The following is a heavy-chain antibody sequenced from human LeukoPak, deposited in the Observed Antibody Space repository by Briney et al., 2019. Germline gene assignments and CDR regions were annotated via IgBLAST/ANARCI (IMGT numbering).Heavy chain of an antibody. Sequence: GGSLRLSCAASGFTFSSYAMSWVRQAPGKGLEGVSAIRGSGDGTYYANSVKGRFTISRDNSKNTLYLQMNSLRAEDTAVYYCTKDGSGSYPDAFDIWGQGTMVTVSS. D-gene: IGHD3-10*01. CDR1: GFTFSSYA. J-gene: IGHJ3*02. V-gene: IGHV3-23*01. CDR3: TKDGSGSYPDAFDI. CDR2: IRGSGDGT.